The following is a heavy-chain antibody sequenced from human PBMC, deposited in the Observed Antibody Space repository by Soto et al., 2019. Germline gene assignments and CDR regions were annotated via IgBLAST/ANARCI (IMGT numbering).Heavy chain of an antibody. J-gene: IGHJ5*02. D-gene: IGHD1-26*01. CDR1: GVSISSGGYY. Sequence: ETLSLTCTVSGVSISSGGYYWSWIRQPPGKGLEYIGYIYYSGSTNYNPSLKSRVTISVDTSKKQFSLKLSSVTAADTAVYYCARSLYSGSYTNWFDPWGQGTLVTVSS. CDR3: ARSLYSGSYTNWFDP. V-gene: IGHV4-61*08. CDR2: IYYSGST.